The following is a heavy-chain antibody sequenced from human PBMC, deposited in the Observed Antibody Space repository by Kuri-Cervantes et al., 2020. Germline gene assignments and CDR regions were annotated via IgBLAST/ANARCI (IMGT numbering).Heavy chain of an antibody. J-gene: IGHJ4*02. CDR3: ATTADSSGYYLNFDC. Sequence: SETLSLTCAVYGGSFSDYYWSWLRQSPGKGLEWIGSIYHSGSTYYNPSLKSRVTISVDTSKNQFSLKLSSVTAADTAVYYCATTADSSGYYLNFDCWGQGTLVTVSS. CDR2: IYHSGST. D-gene: IGHD3-22*01. V-gene: IGHV4-34*01. CDR1: GGSFSDYY.